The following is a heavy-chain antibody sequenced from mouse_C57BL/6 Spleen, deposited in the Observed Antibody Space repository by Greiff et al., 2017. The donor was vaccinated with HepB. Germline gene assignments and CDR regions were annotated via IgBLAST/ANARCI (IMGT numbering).Heavy chain of an antibody. CDR2: ISYSGST. CDR3: ARGLVLYAMDY. D-gene: IGHD2-2*01. CDR1: GYSITSGYD. Sequence: ESGPGMVKPSQSLSLTCTVTGYSITSGYDWHWIRHFPGNKLEWMGYISYSGSTNYNPSLKSRISITHDTSKNHFFLKLNSVTTEDTATYYCARGLVLYAMDYWGQGTSVTVSS. V-gene: IGHV3-1*01. J-gene: IGHJ4*01.